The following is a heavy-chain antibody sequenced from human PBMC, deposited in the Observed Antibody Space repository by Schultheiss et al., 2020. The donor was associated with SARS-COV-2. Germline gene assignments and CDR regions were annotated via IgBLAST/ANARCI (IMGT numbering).Heavy chain of an antibody. CDR2: ISYDGSNK. J-gene: IGHJ6*02. CDR3: ARDGGSLLLAPNTYGMDV. CDR1: GFTFSSYA. V-gene: IGHV3-30*14. D-gene: IGHD2/OR15-2a*01. Sequence: GGSLRLSCAASGFTFSSYAMHWVRQAPGKGLEWVAVISYDGSNKYYPGSVKGRFTISRENAKNSLYLQMNSLRAGDTAVYYCARDGGSLLLAPNTYGMDVWGQGTTVTVSS.